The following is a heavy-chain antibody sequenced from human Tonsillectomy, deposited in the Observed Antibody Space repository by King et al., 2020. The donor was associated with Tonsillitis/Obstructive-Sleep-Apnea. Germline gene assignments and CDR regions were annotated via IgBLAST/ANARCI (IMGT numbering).Heavy chain of an antibody. V-gene: IGHV4-34*01. CDR1: GGSFSDYY. CDR3: ARGSLWYFDL. J-gene: IGHJ2*01. CDR2: INHSGST. Sequence: VQLQQWGAGLLKPSETLSLTCAVYGGSFSDYYWSWIRQPPGKGLEWIAEINHSGSTNYNPSPKSRVTISVDTSNNQFSLKRSSVTAADTAVYCCARGSLWYFDLWGRGTLVTVSS.